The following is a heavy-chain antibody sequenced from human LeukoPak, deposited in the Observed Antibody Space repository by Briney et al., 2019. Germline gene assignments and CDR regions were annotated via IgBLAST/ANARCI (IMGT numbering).Heavy chain of an antibody. J-gene: IGHJ4*02. CDR2: ISPGGGPT. CDR3: AKDGAWLRFDD. CDR1: GFPFSICG. D-gene: IGHD5-12*01. Sequence: PGGSLRLSCAGSGFPFSICGMNWVRQAPGKGLEWVSGISPGGGPTYYADSVKGRFTISRDDSKNTLYLQMNNLGAEDTAVYYCAKDGAWLRFDDWGQGILVTVSS. V-gene: IGHV3-23*01.